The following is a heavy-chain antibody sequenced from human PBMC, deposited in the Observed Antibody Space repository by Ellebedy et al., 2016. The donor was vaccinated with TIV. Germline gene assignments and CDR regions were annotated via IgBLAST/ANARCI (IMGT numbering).Heavy chain of an antibody. CDR2: IYHSGST. J-gene: IGHJ5*02. D-gene: IGHD2-15*01. Sequence: MPSETLSLTCAVSGGSISSSNWWSWVRQPPGKGLEWIGEIYHSGSTNYNPSLKSRVTISVDKSKNQFSLKLSSVTAADTAVYYCASSGSILHNWFDPWGQGTLVTVSS. V-gene: IGHV4-4*02. CDR3: ASSGSILHNWFDP. CDR1: GGSISSSNW.